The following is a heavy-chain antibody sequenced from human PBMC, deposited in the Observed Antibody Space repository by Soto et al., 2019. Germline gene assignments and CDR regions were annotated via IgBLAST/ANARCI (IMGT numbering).Heavy chain of an antibody. D-gene: IGHD3-9*01. J-gene: IGHJ6*01. Sequence: VKGYRKASCSAFPRDGVSWVRQDPGQGLEWMGWISAYNGDTNYPQKFQARVTMTTDTSTSTAYLDLRSLRSDDTAVYFCAREYNISTGTYGIGVWGQGHTVSV. CDR2: ISAYNGDT. CDR3: AREYNISTGTYGIGV. V-gene: IGHV1-18*01. CDR1: CSAFPRDG.